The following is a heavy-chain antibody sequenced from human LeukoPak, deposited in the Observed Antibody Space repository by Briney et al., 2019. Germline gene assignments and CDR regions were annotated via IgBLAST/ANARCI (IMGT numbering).Heavy chain of an antibody. CDR1: GFTVSSNY. J-gene: IGHJ1*01. CDR3: ARDMGSQEPLEYFQH. V-gene: IGHV3-66*01. D-gene: IGHD1-14*01. Sequence: GGSLRLSCAASGFTVSSNYMSWVRQAPGKGLEWVSVIYSGGSTYYADSVKGRFTISRDSSKNTLYLQMNSLRAEDTAVYYCARDMGSQEPLEYFQHRGQGTLVTVSS. CDR2: IYSGGST.